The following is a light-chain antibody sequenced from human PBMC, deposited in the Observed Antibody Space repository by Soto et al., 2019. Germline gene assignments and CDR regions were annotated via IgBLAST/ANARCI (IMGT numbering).Light chain of an antibody. J-gene: IGKJ1*01. V-gene: IGKV1-27*01. CDR3: QNYNGAPWT. CDR2: AAS. Sequence: DIQLTQSPSSLSASVGDRVTITCRASQDIYTYLVWYQQKPGTVPKLLIFAASTLQSGVPSRFSGSGSGTDSTLTISSRQPEDVATYYCQNYNGAPWTFGQGNKVEIK. CDR1: QDIYTY.